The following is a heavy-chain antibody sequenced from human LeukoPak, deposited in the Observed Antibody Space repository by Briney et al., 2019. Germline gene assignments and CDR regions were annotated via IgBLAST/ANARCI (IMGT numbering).Heavy chain of an antibody. CDR3: ARDNEYCTGGTCRLDY. CDR2: ISGSGDST. J-gene: IGHJ4*02. V-gene: IGHV3-23*01. Sequence: GGSLRLSCAASEFTFSNYAMNWVRQAPGKGLEWVSGISGSGDSTYYAGSVKGRFTISRDNAKNTLYLQMNSLRAEDTAVYYCARDNEYCTGGTCRLDYWGQGALVTVSS. CDR1: EFTFSNYA. D-gene: IGHD2-15*01.